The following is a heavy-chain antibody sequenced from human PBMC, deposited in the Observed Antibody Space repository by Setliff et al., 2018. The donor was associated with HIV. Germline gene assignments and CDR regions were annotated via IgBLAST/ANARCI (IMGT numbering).Heavy chain of an antibody. CDR3: ARRVQGSNWYSRYYYYYIDV. D-gene: IGHD6-13*01. J-gene: IGHJ6*03. V-gene: IGHV1-18*01. CDR1: GYSFSSYG. Sequence: ASVKVSCKASGYSFSSYGFSWVRQAPGQGLEWMGWISAYNDNTNYAQKFQGRVTMTTDASTSTAYMEVRSLRSDDTAVYYCARRVQGSNWYSRYYYYYIDVWGKGTTVTVSS. CDR2: ISAYNDNT.